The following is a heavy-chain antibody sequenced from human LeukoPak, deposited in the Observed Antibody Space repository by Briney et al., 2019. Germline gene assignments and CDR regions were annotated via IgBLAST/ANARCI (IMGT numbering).Heavy chain of an antibody. CDR2: IRYDVSNK. J-gene: IGHJ6*02. V-gene: IGHV3-30*02. D-gene: IGHD2-2*01. CDR3: SIVPAAMWGRYGMDV. CDR1: GFTFSSNG. Sequence: PGGSLRLSCAASGFTFSSNGMHWVRQAPGKGLEWVAFIRYDVSNKYYADSVKGRFTISRDNSNNTLYLQMNSLRAEDTAVYYCSIVPAAMWGRYGMDVWGQGATVGVSS.